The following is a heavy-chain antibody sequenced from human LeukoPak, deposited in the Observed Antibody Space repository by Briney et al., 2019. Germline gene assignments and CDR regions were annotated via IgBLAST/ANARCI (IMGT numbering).Heavy chain of an antibody. CDR3: ARDLGTHGPLYDFWSGYYTNWFDP. Sequence: GASVKVSCKASGYTFTSYGISWVRQAPGQGLEWMGWISAYNGNTNYAQKLQGRVTMTTDTSTSTAYMELRSLRSDDTAGYYCARDLGTHGPLYDFWSGYYTNWFDPWGQGTLVTVSS. J-gene: IGHJ5*02. D-gene: IGHD3-3*01. CDR2: ISAYNGNT. V-gene: IGHV1-18*01. CDR1: GYTFTSYG.